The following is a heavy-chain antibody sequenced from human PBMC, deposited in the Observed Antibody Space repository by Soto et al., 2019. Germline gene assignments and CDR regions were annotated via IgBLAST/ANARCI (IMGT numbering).Heavy chain of an antibody. CDR3: ARATHPITMIVVVISEVGAFDI. J-gene: IGHJ3*02. Sequence: ASVKVSCKASGYTFTSYYMHWVRQAPGQGLEWMGIINPSGGSTSYAQKFQGRVTMTRDTSTSTVYMELSSLRSEDTAVYYCARATHPITMIVVVISEVGAFDIWGQGTMVTVSS. D-gene: IGHD3-22*01. CDR2: INPSGGST. CDR1: GYTFTSYY. V-gene: IGHV1-46*03.